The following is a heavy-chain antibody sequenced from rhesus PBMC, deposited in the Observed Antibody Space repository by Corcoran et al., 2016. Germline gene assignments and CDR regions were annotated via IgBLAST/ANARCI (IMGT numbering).Heavy chain of an antibody. CDR2: VVPEDGEA. CDR1: GYTFPATS. J-gene: IGHJ4*01. D-gene: IGHD3-34*01. CDR3: ATEQGTGVGY. V-gene: IGHV1-111*02. Sequence: AHLGQPGAEVKTPGAPVKFSCKLPGYTFPATSLPWLRQPPGKGVGGHGRVVPEDGEAKPEQKYQHRVTITADTYTDRAYMGVSSLGPEDRTVYYCATEQGTGVGYWGQGVLVTVS.